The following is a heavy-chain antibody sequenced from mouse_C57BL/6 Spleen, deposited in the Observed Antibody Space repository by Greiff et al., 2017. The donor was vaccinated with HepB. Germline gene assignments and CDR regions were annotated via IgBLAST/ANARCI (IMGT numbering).Heavy chain of an antibody. CDR1: GFSLTSYA. Sequence: VKLVESGPGLVAPSQSLSITCTVSGFSLTSYAISWVRQPPGKGLEWLGVIWTGGGTNYNSALKSRLSISKDNSKSQVFLKMNSLQTDDTARYYCARNRDSNYYAMDYWGQGTSVTVSS. V-gene: IGHV2-9-1*01. J-gene: IGHJ4*01. CDR3: ARNRDSNYYAMDY. CDR2: IWTGGGT. D-gene: IGHD2-5*01.